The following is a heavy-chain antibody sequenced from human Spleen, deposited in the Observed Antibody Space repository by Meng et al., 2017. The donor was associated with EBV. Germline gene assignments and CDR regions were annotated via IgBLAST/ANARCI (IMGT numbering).Heavy chain of an antibody. J-gene: IGHJ4*02. CDR3: AKGAGAASWYYFDS. Sequence: QGKLVQSGAEVKKPGSSVKVSCKTSGYTFTSYAMHWVRQAPGQRLEWMGWIHTGNGDTKYSQKFQGRVTITRDTSASTAYMDLSSLRSEDTAVYYCAKGAGAASWYYFDSWGQGTLVTVSS. D-gene: IGHD6-13*01. V-gene: IGHV1-3*04. CDR2: IHTGNGDT. CDR1: GYTFTSYA.